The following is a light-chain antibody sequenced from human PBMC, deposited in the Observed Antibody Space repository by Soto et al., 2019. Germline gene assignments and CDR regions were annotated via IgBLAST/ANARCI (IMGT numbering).Light chain of an antibody. V-gene: IGLV2-14*01. Sequence: QSALTQPASVSGSPGQSITISCTGTSSDVGGYNYVSWYQHHPGKAPQLMIYEVSNRPSGVSNRFSGSKSGNTASLTISGLQAEDEADYYCSSYTSSSTSIWVFGGGTKVTVL. J-gene: IGLJ3*02. CDR1: SSDVGGYNY. CDR2: EVS. CDR3: SSYTSSSTSIWV.